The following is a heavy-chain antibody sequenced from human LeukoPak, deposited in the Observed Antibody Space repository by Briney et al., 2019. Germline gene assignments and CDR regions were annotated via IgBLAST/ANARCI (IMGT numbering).Heavy chain of an antibody. J-gene: IGHJ4*02. D-gene: IGHD3-10*01. CDR3: VNMVSDSGVEGK. V-gene: IGHV3-74*01. CDR1: GFTFSKYY. CDR2: INGDGSHT. Sequence: GGSLRLSCAASGFTFSKYYMHWVRQAPGKGPVWISYINGDGSHTTYADSVKGRFTISRDNAKNTVYLQMNSLRDEDTAIYYCVNMVSDSGVEGKWGQGTLVTVSS.